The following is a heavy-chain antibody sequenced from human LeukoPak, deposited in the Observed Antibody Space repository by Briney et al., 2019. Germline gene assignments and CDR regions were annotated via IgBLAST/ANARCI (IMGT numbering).Heavy chain of an antibody. CDR3: ARVGPIDYYYYPMDV. CDR1: GYTFTGYY. Sequence: ASVEVSCKASGYTFTGYYIHWVRQAPGQGLEWMGWPNPDGGGAYYAQSFQGRVTMTRDTSISTAYMELSSLRFDDTAVYYCARVGPIDYYYYPMDVWGQGTTVTVSS. CDR2: PNPDGGGA. V-gene: IGHV1-2*02. J-gene: IGHJ6*02.